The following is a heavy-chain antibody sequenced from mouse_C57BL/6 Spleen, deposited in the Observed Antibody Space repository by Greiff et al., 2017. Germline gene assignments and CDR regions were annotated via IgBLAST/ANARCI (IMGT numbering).Heavy chain of an antibody. D-gene: IGHD1-1*01. Sequence: VQLQQSGAELVRPGASVKLSCTASGFNIKDDYMHWVKQRPEQGLEWIGWIDPENGDTEYASKFQGKATITADTSSNTAYLQLSSLTSEDTAVYYWTTGHYGSSFDYWGQGTTLTVSS. J-gene: IGHJ2*01. CDR1: GFNIKDDY. V-gene: IGHV14-4*01. CDR3: TTGHYGSSFDY. CDR2: IDPENGDT.